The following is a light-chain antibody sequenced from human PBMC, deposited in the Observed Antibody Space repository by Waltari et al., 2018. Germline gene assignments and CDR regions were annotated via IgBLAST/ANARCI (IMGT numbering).Light chain of an antibody. J-gene: IGKJ4*01. CDR3: QQYYSKPLT. V-gene: IGKV1-NL1*01. CDR1: QGVGNS. Sequence: DIQMTQSPSSLSASFGDRVTITCRASQGVGNSLAWYQQKPGKAPKLLLYAASRLESGVPSMFSGSGSGTDYTLTIISLQSEDVATYYCQQYYSKPLTFGGGTKVEIK. CDR2: AAS.